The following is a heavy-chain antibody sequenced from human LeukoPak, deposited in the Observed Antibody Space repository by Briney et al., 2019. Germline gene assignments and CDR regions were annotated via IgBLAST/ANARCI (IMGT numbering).Heavy chain of an antibody. CDR1: GGSIRSYY. D-gene: IGHD6-19*01. V-gene: IGHV4-59*01. Sequence: SETLSLTCTVSGGSIRSYYWSWIRQPPGKGLEWIGYIYYSGSTNYNPSLKSRVTISVDTSKNQFSLKLSSVTAADTAVYYCARDQGAVAGTWAYYYGMDVWGQGTTVTVSS. CDR2: IYYSGST. J-gene: IGHJ6*02. CDR3: ARDQGAVAGTWAYYYGMDV.